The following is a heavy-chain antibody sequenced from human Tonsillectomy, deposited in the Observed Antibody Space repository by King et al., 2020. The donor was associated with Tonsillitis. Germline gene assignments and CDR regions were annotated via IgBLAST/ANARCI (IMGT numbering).Heavy chain of an antibody. CDR3: ARGSDGNAWFDL. Sequence: VQLVQSGAEVKKPGASVKVSCKASGYTFTVYYMHSVRQAPGQGLERMGWINPNSGGTNYAQKFQGRVTMTRETSISTAYMGLSRVRADGTAGYYCARGSDGNAWFDLWGQGTLVTVSS. D-gene: IGHD3-10*01. CDR2: INPNSGGT. CDR1: GYTFTVYY. J-gene: IGHJ5*02. V-gene: IGHV1-2*02.